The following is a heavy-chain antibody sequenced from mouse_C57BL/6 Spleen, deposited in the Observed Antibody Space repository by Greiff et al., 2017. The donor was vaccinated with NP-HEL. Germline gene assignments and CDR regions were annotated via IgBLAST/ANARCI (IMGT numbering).Heavy chain of an antibody. CDR2: IDPSDSYT. Sequence: QVQLQQPGAELVKPGASVKLSCKASGYTFTSYWMQWVKQRPGQGLEWIGEIDPSDSYTNYNQKFKGKATLTVDTSSSTAYMQLSSLTSEDSAVYYCANLPRAYWGQGTLVTVSA. V-gene: IGHV1-50*01. CDR1: GYTFTSYW. CDR3: ANLPRAY. J-gene: IGHJ3*01. D-gene: IGHD5-1*01.